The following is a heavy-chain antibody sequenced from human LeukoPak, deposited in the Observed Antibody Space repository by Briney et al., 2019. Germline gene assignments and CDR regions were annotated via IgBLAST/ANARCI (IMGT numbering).Heavy chain of an antibody. J-gene: IGHJ3*02. CDR1: GGTFSSYA. Sequence: GASVKVSCKASGGTFSSYAISWVRQAPGQGLEWMGGIIPIFGTANYAQKFQGRVTITTDESTSTAYMELSSLRSEDTAVYYCAKDCGDAFDIWGQGTMVTVSS. V-gene: IGHV1-69*05. D-gene: IGHD2-21*02. CDR2: IIPIFGTA. CDR3: AKDCGDAFDI.